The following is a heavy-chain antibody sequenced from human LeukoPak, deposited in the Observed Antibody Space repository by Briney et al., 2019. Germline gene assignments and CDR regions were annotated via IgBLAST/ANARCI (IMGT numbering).Heavy chain of an antibody. Sequence: GGSLRLSCAASGFTFSSYAINWVRQAPGKGLEWVSSISSTSSYMYYAASVKGRFTISRDNAKNSVYLQMNSLRAEDTALYYCARGGTAMAEDYFEYWGQGALVTVSS. CDR2: ISSTSSYM. J-gene: IGHJ4*02. D-gene: IGHD5-18*01. V-gene: IGHV3-21*04. CDR3: ARGGTAMAEDYFEY. CDR1: GFTFSSYA.